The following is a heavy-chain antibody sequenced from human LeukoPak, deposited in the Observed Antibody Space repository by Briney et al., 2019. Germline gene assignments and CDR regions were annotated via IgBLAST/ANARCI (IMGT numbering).Heavy chain of an antibody. V-gene: IGHV4-4*07. CDR3: ARLRWPRGGRSSFDY. CDR1: GGSISSYY. J-gene: IGHJ4*02. Sequence: SETLSLTCTVSGGSISSYYWNWIRQPAGKGLEWIGRIYSSGSTNYNSSLKSRVTMSVDTSKNQFSLKLSSVTAADTAVYYCARLRWPRGGRSSFDYWGQGALVTVSS. D-gene: IGHD3-10*01. CDR2: IYSSGST.